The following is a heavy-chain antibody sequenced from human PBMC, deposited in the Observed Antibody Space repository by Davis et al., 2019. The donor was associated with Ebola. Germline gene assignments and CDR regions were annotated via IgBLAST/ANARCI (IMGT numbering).Heavy chain of an antibody. J-gene: IGHJ6*02. CDR1: GGTFSSYA. CDR3: TRRGYSYGYYYYGMDV. CDR2: IIPIFGTA. Sequence: AASVKVSCKASGGTFSSYAISWVRQAPGQGLEWMGGIIPIFGTANYAQKFQGRVTITADKSTSTAYMELSSLRSEDTAVYYCTRRGYSYGYYYYGMDVWGQGTTVTVSS. D-gene: IGHD5-18*01. V-gene: IGHV1-69*06.